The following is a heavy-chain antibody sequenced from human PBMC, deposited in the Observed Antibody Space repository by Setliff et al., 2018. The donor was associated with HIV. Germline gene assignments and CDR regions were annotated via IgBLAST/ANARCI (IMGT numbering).Heavy chain of an antibody. CDR2: IYYSGTT. CDR3: ARNYDSVGYYYVDY. Sequence: PSETLSLTCAVSGYAISSGYNWGWIRQPPGKGLEWIGSIYYSGTTYYNPSLKSRVTISVDTSKNQFSLRLNSVTAADTAVYYCARNYDSVGYYYVDYWGQGTLVTVSS. J-gene: IGHJ4*02. D-gene: IGHD3-22*01. V-gene: IGHV4-38-2*01. CDR1: GYAISSGYN.